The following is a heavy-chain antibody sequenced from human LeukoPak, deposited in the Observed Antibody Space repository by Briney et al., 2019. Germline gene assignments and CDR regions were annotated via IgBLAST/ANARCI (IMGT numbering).Heavy chain of an antibody. Sequence: PGGSLRLSCEASGFTFRSYEMNWVRQAPGKGLEWVSYSSGDGRTMYYADSVKGRFTISRDSGTNSLYLQMNSLRAEDTAVYYCARGDGVATRYDYGLDVWGQGTTVTVSS. CDR2: SSGDGRTM. J-gene: IGHJ6*02. V-gene: IGHV3-48*03. D-gene: IGHD5-12*01. CDR1: GFTFRSYE. CDR3: ARGDGVATRYDYGLDV.